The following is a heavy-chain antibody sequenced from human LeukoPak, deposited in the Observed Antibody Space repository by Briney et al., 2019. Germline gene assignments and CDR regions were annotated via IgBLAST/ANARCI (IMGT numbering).Heavy chain of an antibody. CDR3: AKEVPVPQQLAHFDY. Sequence: GGSLRLSCAASGFTFSSYAMSWVRQPPGKGLEWVSAISGSGGSTYYADSLKGRFTISRDNSKNMLYLQTNSLRAEDTAVYYCAKEVPVPQQLAHFDYWGQGTLVTVSS. J-gene: IGHJ4*02. D-gene: IGHD6-13*01. CDR2: ISGSGGST. CDR1: GFTFSSYA. V-gene: IGHV3-23*01.